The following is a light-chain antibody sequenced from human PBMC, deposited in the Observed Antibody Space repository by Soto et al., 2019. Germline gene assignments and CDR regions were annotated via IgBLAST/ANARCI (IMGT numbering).Light chain of an antibody. CDR3: EYYGSSIT. J-gene: IGKJ4*01. CDR1: QSISNNH. CDR2: GTS. V-gene: IGKV3-20*01. Sequence: EIVLTQSPGTLSLSPGERVTLSCRASQSISNNHLAWYQQKPGQAPRLLIHGTSNRATGIPERFSGSGSGKDFTITFSRLEPQDFEVYYCEYYGSSITFGEGTKVDIK.